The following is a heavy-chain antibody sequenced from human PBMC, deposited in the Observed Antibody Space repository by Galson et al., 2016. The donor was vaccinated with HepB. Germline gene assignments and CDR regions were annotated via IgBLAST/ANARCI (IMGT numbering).Heavy chain of an antibody. D-gene: IGHD3-3*01. CDR2: IWYDGGNK. J-gene: IGHJ6*02. V-gene: IGHV3-33*06. Sequence: SLRLSCAASGFTFSSYGMHWVRQAPGKGLEWVAVIWYDGGNKYYADSVKGRFTISRDNSKNTLYLQMNSLRAEDTALYYCAKEGTIFGAVPYGMDVWGQGTTVTVSS. CDR1: GFTFSSYG. CDR3: AKEGTIFGAVPYGMDV.